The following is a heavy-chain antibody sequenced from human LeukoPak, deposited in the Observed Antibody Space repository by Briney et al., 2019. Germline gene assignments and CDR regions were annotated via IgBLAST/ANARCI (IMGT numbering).Heavy chain of an antibody. D-gene: IGHD5-18*01. CDR2: IYYSGST. CDR1: GGCISSYY. J-gene: IGHJ6*02. Sequence: PSETLSLTCTVSGGCISSYYWSWIRQPPGKGLEWIGYIYYSGSTNYNPSLKSRVTISVDTSKNQFSLKLSSVTAADTAVYYCARAKRYSYAPSGMDVWGQGTTVTVSS. CDR3: ARAKRYSYAPSGMDV. V-gene: IGHV4-59*01.